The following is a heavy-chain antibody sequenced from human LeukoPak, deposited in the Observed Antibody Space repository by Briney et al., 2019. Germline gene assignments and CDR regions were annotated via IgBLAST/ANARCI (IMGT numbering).Heavy chain of an antibody. CDR1: GGSFSGYY. J-gene: IGHJ4*02. Sequence: PSETLSLTCAVYGGSFSGYYWSRIRQPPGKGLEWIGEINHSGSTNYNPSLKSRVTISVDTSKNQFSLKLSSVTAADTAVYYCARENVDIVATIRVYYFDYWGQGTLVTVSS. CDR2: INHSGST. CDR3: ARENVDIVATIRVYYFDY. V-gene: IGHV4-34*01. D-gene: IGHD5-12*01.